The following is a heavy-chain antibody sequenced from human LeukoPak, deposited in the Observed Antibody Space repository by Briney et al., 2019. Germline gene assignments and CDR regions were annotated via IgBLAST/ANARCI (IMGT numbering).Heavy chain of an antibody. CDR3: AKVVTSLEPLLPDAFDI. D-gene: IGHD1-1*01. V-gene: IGHV3-23*01. J-gene: IGHJ3*02. Sequence: GGSVRLSCAASGFTFSGYAMSWVRQAPGKGLEWVSAISGSGGSTYYADSVKGRFTISRDNSKNTLYLQMNSLRAEDTAVYYCAKVVTSLEPLLPDAFDIWGQGTIVTVSS. CDR1: GFTFSGYA. CDR2: ISGSGGST.